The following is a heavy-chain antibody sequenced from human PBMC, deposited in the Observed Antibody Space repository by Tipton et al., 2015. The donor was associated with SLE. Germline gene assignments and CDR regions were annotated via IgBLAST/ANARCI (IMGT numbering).Heavy chain of an antibody. CDR2: IYYSGST. D-gene: IGHD2-15*01. V-gene: IGHV4-61*01. J-gene: IGHJ3*02. Sequence: TLSLTCAVSGYSISSGHYWRWIRQPPGKGLEWVGYIYYSGSTNYNPSLKSRVTISVDTSKNQFSLKLSSATAADTAVYYCARVSCSGGSCYDGGIDAFDIWGQVTMVTVSS. CDR1: GYSISSGHY. CDR3: ARVSCSGGSCYDGGIDAFDI.